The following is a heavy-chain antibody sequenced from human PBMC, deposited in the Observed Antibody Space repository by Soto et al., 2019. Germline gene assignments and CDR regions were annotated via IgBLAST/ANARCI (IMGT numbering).Heavy chain of an antibody. V-gene: IGHV3-53*01. J-gene: IGHJ6*02. CDR2: IYGGGST. CDR3: ARDVGYCSGGTCYSGYYGMDV. Sequence: SLRLSCAASGFTFSGYAMSWVRQAPGKGLEWVSVIYGGGSTYYTDSVKGRFTISRDNSKNTVYLQMNSLRAEDTAVYYCARDVGYCSGGTCYSGYYGMDVWGQGTTVTVSS. D-gene: IGHD2-15*01. CDR1: GFTFSGYA.